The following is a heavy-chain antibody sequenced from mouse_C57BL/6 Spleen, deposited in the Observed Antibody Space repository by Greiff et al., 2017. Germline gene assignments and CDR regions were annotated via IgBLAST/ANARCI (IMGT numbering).Heavy chain of an antibody. J-gene: IGHJ3*01. CDR2: IDPSDSYT. D-gene: IGHD2-1*01. CDR3: ERSLIYYGNPAWFAY. Sequence: QVQLQQPGAELVMPGASVKLSCKASGYTFTSYWMHWVKQRPGQGLEWIGEIDPSDSYTNYNQKFKGKSALTVDKSSSTAYMQLSSLTSEDSAVYYCERSLIYYGNPAWFAYWGQGTLVTVSA. V-gene: IGHV1-69*01. CDR1: GYTFTSYW.